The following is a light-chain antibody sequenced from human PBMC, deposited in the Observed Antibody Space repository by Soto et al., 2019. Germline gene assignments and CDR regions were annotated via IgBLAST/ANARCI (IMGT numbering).Light chain of an antibody. Sequence: QSALTQPASVSGSPGQSITLSCTGTSSDVGGYNYVSWYQQHPGKAPKFMIYDVSNRPSGVSNRFSGSKSGNTASLTISGLQAEDEADYYCSSYTRNSTLVFGGGTKLTVL. V-gene: IGLV2-14*01. J-gene: IGLJ2*01. CDR1: SSDVGGYNY. CDR2: DVS. CDR3: SSYTRNSTLV.